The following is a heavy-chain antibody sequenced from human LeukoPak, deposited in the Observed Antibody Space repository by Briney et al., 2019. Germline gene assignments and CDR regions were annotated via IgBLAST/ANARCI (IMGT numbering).Heavy chain of an antibody. D-gene: IGHD3-22*01. J-gene: IGHJ4*02. CDR2: IYTSGSA. V-gene: IGHV4-4*07. CDR3: ARGNNYYDSSGYYNYFDY. Sequence: SETLSLTCTVSGGSISSYYWSWIRQPAGKGLEWIGRIYTSGSANYNPSLKSRVTMSVDTSKNQFSLKLSSVTAADTAVYYCARGNNYYDSSGYYNYFDYWGQGTLVTVSS. CDR1: GGSISSYY.